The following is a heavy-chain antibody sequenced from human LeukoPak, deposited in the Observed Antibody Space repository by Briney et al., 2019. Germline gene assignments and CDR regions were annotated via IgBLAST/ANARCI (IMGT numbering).Heavy chain of an antibody. Sequence: ASVNVSCKASGYTFTNYGISWVRPAPGQGLEWMGWISAYSGNTNYSQNLQGRVTMTTDTSTSTAYMELRSLRSDDTAVYYCARDIGVTEGAFDIWGRGTSETVSS. CDR3: ARDIGVTEGAFDI. CDR1: GYTFTNYG. CDR2: ISAYSGNT. D-gene: IGHD3-3*01. J-gene: IGHJ3*02. V-gene: IGHV1-18*01.